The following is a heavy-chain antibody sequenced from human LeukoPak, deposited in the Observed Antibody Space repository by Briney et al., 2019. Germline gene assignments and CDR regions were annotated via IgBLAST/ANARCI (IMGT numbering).Heavy chain of an antibody. J-gene: IGHJ4*02. Sequence: SETLSLTCTISGGSISSSNYYWAWIRQPPGKGLEWIGAIYSGNTNYNPSLKSRVTMSVDTSKNRFSLKLSSVTAADTAVYYCARAKYIAVAAFDYWGQGTLVTVSS. CDR2: IYSGNT. V-gene: IGHV4-39*07. D-gene: IGHD6-19*01. CDR3: ARAKYIAVAAFDY. CDR1: GGSISSSNYY.